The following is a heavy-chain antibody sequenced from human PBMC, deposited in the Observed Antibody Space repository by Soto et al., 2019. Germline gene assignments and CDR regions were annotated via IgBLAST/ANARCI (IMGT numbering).Heavy chain of an antibody. J-gene: IGHJ3*02. Sequence: GASVKVSCKASGYTFTGYYMHWVRQAPGQGLEWMGWINPNSGGTNYAQKFQGWVTMTRDTSISTAYMELSRLRSDDTAVYYCAREAPRYSSSREEAFDIWGQGTMVTVSS. CDR3: AREAPRYSSSREEAFDI. D-gene: IGHD6-13*01. CDR2: INPNSGGT. V-gene: IGHV1-2*04. CDR1: GYTFTGYY.